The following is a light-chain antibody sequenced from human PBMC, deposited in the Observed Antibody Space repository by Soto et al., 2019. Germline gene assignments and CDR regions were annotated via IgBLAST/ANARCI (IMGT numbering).Light chain of an antibody. V-gene: IGLV1-47*02. J-gene: IGLJ2*01. CDR1: SPNIGTNA. Sequence: QAVVTQTPSASGTPGQRVTISCSGSSPNIGTNAVNWCQQLPGTAPRLLIYSDNQRPSGVPDRFSGSKSGTSASLAISGLRSEDEADYYCASWDDSLSGPVFGGGTKLTVL. CDR3: ASWDDSLSGPV. CDR2: SDN.